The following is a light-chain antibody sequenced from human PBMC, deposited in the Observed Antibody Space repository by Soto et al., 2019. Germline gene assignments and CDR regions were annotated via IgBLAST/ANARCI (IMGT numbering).Light chain of an antibody. J-gene: IGKJ4*01. CDR1: QSVSSSY. CDR2: GAS. Sequence: IVLTQSPGTLPLSPGERATLSCRASQSVSSSYLAWYQQKPGQAPRLLIYGASSRATGIPDRFSGSGSGTDFTLTISRLEPEDFAVYYCQQYGSSPFTFGGGTKVDIK. V-gene: IGKV3-20*01. CDR3: QQYGSSPFT.